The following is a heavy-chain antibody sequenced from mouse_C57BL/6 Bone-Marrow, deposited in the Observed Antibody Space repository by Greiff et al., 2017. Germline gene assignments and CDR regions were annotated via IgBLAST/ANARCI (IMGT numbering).Heavy chain of an antibody. CDR3: ARSLYYGSSYEYFDV. V-gene: IGHV1-82*01. CDR1: GYAFSSSW. Sequence: QVQLQQSGPELVKPGASVKISCKASGYAFSSSWMNWVKQRLGKGLEWIGRIYPGDGDTNYNGKFKGKATLTADKSSSTAYMQLSSLTSEDSAVYFCARSLYYGSSYEYFDVWGTGTTVTVSS. D-gene: IGHD1-1*01. CDR2: IYPGDGDT. J-gene: IGHJ1*03.